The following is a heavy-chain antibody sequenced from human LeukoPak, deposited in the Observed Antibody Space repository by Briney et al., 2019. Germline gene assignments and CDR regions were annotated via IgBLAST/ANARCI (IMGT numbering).Heavy chain of an antibody. CDR3: ARSVEMANEDAFDI. V-gene: IGHV1-2*06. CDR1: GYTFTGYY. Sequence: SVKVSCKASGYTFTGYYMHWVRQAPGQGLEWMGRINPNSGGTNYAQKFQGRVTMTRDTSISTAYMELSRLRSDDTAVYYCARSVEMANEDAFDIWGQGTMVTVSS. J-gene: IGHJ3*02. CDR2: INPNSGGT. D-gene: IGHD5-24*01.